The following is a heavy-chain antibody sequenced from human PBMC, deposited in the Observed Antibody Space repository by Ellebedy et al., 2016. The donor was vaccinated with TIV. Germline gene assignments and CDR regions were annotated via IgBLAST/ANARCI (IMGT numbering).Heavy chain of an antibody. CDR2: ISYDGSNR. J-gene: IGHJ4*02. V-gene: IGHV3-30*04. CDR1: GFTFSDYT. D-gene: IGHD1-26*01. CDR3: GKEFIPGAPSLIDY. Sequence: GGSLRLXCAASGFTFSDYTIHWVRQAPGKGLEWVAVISYDGSNRYYADSVKGRFTISRDNAKNTLYLQMNSLRAEDTAVYYCGKEFIPGAPSLIDYWGQGTLVTVSS.